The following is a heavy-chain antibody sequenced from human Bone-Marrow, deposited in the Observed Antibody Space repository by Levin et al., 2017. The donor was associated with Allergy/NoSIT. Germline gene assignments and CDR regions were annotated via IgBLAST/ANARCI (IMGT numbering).Heavy chain of an antibody. V-gene: IGHV3-11*01. Sequence: GGSLRLSCAASGFTFSDYYMSWIRQAPGKGLEWVSYISSSGSTIYYADSVKGRFTISRDNAKNSLYLQMNSLRAEDTAVYYCARDLSSMTTVTPNFDYWGQGTLVTVSS. CDR2: ISSSGSTI. J-gene: IGHJ4*02. D-gene: IGHD4-17*01. CDR1: GFTFSDYY. CDR3: ARDLSSMTTVTPNFDY.